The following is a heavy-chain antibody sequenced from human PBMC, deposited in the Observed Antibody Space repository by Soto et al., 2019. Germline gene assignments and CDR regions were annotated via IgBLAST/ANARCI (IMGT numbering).Heavy chain of an antibody. D-gene: IGHD3-10*01. CDR2: ISYDGSNK. J-gene: IGHJ4*02. CDR3: ARDRRYYGSGSYYNVFGYFDY. V-gene: IGHV3-30-3*01. CDR1: GFTFSSYA. Sequence: GGSLRLSCAASGFTFSSYAMHWVRQAPGKGLEWVAVISYDGSNKYYADSVKGRFTISRDNSKNTLYLQMNSLRAEDTAVNYCARDRRYYGSGSYYNVFGYFDYWGQGTLVTVSS.